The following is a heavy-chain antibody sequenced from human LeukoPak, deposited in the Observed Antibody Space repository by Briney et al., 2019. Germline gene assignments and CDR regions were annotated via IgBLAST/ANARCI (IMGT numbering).Heavy chain of an antibody. Sequence: GGSLRLSCAASGFTFSSYSMNWVRQAPGKGLEWVSSISSSSSYIYYADSVKGRFTISRGNAKNSLYLQMNSLRAEDTAVYYCASWSGSYRDYWGQGTLVTVSS. CDR3: ASWSGSYRDY. D-gene: IGHD1-26*01. J-gene: IGHJ4*02. CDR2: ISSSSSYI. V-gene: IGHV3-21*01. CDR1: GFTFSSYS.